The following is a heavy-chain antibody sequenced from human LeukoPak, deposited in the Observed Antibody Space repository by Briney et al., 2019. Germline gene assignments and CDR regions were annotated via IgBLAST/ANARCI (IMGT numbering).Heavy chain of an antibody. Sequence: ASVTVSCKASGYTFTNYGIIWVRQAPGQGLEGMGWISAYNGNTDYAQKLQGRVSMTTDTSTHTAYMELRSLRSDDTAVYYCARVVGATTPFHIDHWGQGTLVTVSS. CDR2: ISAYNGNT. J-gene: IGHJ4*02. CDR3: ARVVGATTPFHIDH. CDR1: GYTFTNYG. V-gene: IGHV1-18*01. D-gene: IGHD1-26*01.